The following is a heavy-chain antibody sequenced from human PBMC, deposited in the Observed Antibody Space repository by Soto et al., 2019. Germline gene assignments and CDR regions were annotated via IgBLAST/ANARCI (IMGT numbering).Heavy chain of an antibody. D-gene: IGHD5-18*01. CDR2: IYYSGST. CDR1: GGSISSSSYY. J-gene: IGHJ4*02. CDR3: ARVGQRSGYSYAALDY. Sequence: QLQLQESGPGLVKPSETLSLTCTVSGGSISSSSYYWGWIRQPPGKGLEWIGSIYYSGSTYYNPSLKRQVTLSVDTSNNQFSLKLSAVTAADTAVYYCARVGQRSGYSYAALDYWGQGTLVTVSS. V-gene: IGHV4-39*01.